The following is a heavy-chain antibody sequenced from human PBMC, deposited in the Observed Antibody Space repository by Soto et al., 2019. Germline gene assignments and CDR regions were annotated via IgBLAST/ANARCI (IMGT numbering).Heavy chain of an antibody. Sequence: SVKVSCKASGGTFSSYAISWVRQAPGQGLEWMGGIIPIFGTASYAQKFQGRVTITADESTSTAYMELSSLRSEDTAVYYCARSPAAELYFDYWGQGTLVTVSS. CDR2: IIPIFGTA. J-gene: IGHJ4*02. CDR1: GGTFSSYA. V-gene: IGHV1-69*13. CDR3: ARSPAAELYFDY. D-gene: IGHD2-2*01.